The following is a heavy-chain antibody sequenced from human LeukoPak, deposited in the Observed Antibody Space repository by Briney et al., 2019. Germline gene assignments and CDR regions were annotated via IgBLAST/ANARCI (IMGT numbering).Heavy chain of an antibody. Sequence: GGSLRLSCAASGFTLSRYSMHWIRQAPGKGLEYVSAISSDGGRTYYANSVKGRFTISRDNSKNTLYLQMGSLRGEDMAVYYCARVGGDYFDYWGQGTLVTVSS. J-gene: IGHJ4*02. V-gene: IGHV3-64*01. CDR2: ISSDGGRT. CDR1: GFTLSRYS. CDR3: ARVGGDYFDY. D-gene: IGHD3-10*01.